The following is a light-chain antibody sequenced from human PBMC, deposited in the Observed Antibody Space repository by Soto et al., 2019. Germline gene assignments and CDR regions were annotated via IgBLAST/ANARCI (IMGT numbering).Light chain of an antibody. J-gene: IGLJ2*01. V-gene: IGLV3-1*01. CDR3: QAWDDTTGVV. CDR2: LDT. CDR1: KLGDRY. Sequence: SYELTQPPSVSVSPGQTASITCSGDKLGDRYACWYQQKPGQSPVLVIYLDTKRPSGIPERFSGSNSGNTATLTISGTQAVDEADYYCQAWDDTTGVVFGGGTQLTVL.